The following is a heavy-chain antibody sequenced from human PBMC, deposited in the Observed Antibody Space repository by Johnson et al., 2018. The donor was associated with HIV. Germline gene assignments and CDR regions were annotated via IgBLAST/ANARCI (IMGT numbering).Heavy chain of an antibody. Sequence: VQLVESGGGLVQPGGSLILSCAASGFTFSSYWMHWVRQAPGKGLVWVSRISSDGSSTYYADSVKGRFTISRDNARNTMFVQMKSLRAEDTAVYYCARSGPTRAFDVWGQGTMVTVSS. D-gene: IGHD3-10*01. CDR2: ISSDGSST. CDR3: ARSGPTRAFDV. CDR1: GFTFSSYW. V-gene: IGHV3-74*01. J-gene: IGHJ3*01.